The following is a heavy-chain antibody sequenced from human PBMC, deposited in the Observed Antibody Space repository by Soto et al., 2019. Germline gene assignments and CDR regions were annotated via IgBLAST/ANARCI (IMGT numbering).Heavy chain of an antibody. J-gene: IGHJ5*02. D-gene: IGHD3-9*01. V-gene: IGHV1-58*01. CDR2: IVVGSGNT. CDR1: GFTFSSSA. Sequence: SVKVSCKASGFTFSSSAVQWVRQARGQRLEWIGKIVVGSGNTNYAQKFQGRVTITRDMSTSTAYMELSSLRSEDTAFYYCAAFDPGPMGFDPWGQGTLVTVS. CDR3: AAFDPGPMGFDP.